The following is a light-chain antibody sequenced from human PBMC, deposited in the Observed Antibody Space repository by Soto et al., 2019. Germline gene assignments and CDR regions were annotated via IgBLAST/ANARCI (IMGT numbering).Light chain of an antibody. CDR3: QQRHMSPIP. CDR2: XXX. J-gene: IGKJ5*01. CDR1: QSFRGL. V-gene: IGKV3-11*01. Sequence: EVVLTQSPVTLSLSPGERATLSCRASQSFRGLLAWYQQXXCXXXXXXXXXXXTXATGIKPTLTGSGSGTDFTLTISSLEPEDSAVYYCQQRHMSPIPFGQVTPLEIK.